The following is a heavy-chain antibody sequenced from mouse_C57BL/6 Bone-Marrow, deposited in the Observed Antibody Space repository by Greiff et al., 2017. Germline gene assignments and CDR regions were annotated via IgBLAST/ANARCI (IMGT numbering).Heavy chain of an antibody. CDR2: IWWDDDK. D-gene: IGHD2-3*01. V-gene: IGHV8-8*01. Sequence: QVTLKESGPGILQPSQTLSLTCSFSGFSLSTFGMGVGWIRQPSGKGLEWLAHIWWDDDKYYNPALKSRLTISKDTSKNQVFLKIANVDTADTATYYCARIEMDGYYVENYFDYWGQGTTLTVSS. J-gene: IGHJ2*01. CDR3: ARIEMDGYYVENYFDY. CDR1: GFSLSTFGMG.